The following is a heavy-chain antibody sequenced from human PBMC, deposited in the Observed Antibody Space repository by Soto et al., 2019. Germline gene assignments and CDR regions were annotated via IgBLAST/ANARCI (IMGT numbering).Heavy chain of an antibody. CDR1: GGSISSYY. J-gene: IGHJ4*02. V-gene: IGHV4-59*01. Sequence: SETLSLTCTVSGGSISSYYWSWIRQPPGKGLEWIGYIYYSGSTNYNPSLKSRVTISVDTSKNQFSLKLSSVTAADTAVYYCARENCSGGSCLFDYWGQGTLVTVSS. CDR3: ARENCSGGSCLFDY. D-gene: IGHD2-15*01. CDR2: IYYSGST.